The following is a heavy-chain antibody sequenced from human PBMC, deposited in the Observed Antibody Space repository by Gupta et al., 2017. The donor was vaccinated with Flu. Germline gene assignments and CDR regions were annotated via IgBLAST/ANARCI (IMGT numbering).Heavy chain of an antibody. Sequence: VQLAASGAALVQPGGALTLSCAASGFAFGGSAMYWVRQAAGKGLEWVGHIRTKPDSYATVYGASVKGRFTIARYDSRNMAFLQMNSLRAEDTARYVCAGNVAVAGGVHDYWGQGTRVT. CDR1: GFAFGGSA. CDR3: AGNVAVAGGVHDY. D-gene: IGHD6-19*01. J-gene: IGHJ4*02. V-gene: IGHV3-73*02. CDR2: IRTKPDSYAT.